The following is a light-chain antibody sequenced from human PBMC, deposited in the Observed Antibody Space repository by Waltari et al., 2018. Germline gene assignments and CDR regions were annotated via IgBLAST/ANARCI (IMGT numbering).Light chain of an antibody. CDR3: QQYFTTPWT. Sequence: DIVLTQSPDSLAVSLGERATINCKSSQSLFYSSVNKRYLSWYQQKPGQPPKLFIYWASTRESGVPDRFSGSGSGTDFTLTISSLQAEDVAVYYCQQYFTTPWTFGQGTKVEIK. CDR1: QSLFYSSVNKRY. V-gene: IGKV4-1*01. CDR2: WAS. J-gene: IGKJ1*01.